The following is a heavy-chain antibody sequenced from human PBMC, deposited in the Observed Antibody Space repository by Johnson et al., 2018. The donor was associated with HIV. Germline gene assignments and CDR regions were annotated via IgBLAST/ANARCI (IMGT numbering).Heavy chain of an antibody. Sequence: VPLVESGGGLVKPGGPLRLSCAASGFTFSDYYMSWIRQAPGKGLEWVSVIYSGGSTFYADCVKGRFTISRDKSKNTLYLQMNSLRADDTAVYYCAREGPSERAGFDIWGQGTMVTVSS. V-gene: IGHV3-66*01. J-gene: IGHJ3*02. CDR3: AREGPSERAGFDI. CDR2: IYSGGST. CDR1: GFTFSDYY.